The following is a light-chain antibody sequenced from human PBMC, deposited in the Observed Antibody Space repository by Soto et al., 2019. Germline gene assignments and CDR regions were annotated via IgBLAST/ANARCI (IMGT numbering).Light chain of an antibody. J-gene: IGKJ1*01. Sequence: DIRMTQFPSTLSASVGDRVTITCRASQSIHRWLAWYQQKPGKAPKLLIYDASTLESGVPLGFRGSGSGTEFALTIYSLQPDYCATYYCQHYSPSSPWTFGQGTTVEIK. CDR1: QSIHRW. CDR2: DAS. CDR3: QHYSPSSPWT. V-gene: IGKV1-5*01.